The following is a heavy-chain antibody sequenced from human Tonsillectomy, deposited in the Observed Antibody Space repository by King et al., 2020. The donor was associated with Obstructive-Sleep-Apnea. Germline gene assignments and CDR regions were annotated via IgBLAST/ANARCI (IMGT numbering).Heavy chain of an antibody. CDR1: GCTFRTQS. V-gene: IGHV3-48*01. J-gene: IGHJ2*01. CDR2: ISRDSRTI. D-gene: IGHD4-17*01. CDR3: ARLVDDYGDYVNWYFDL. Sequence: VQLVQSGGGLVQPGGSLRLSCVASGCTFRTQSMTWVRQAPGKGREWVSYISRDSRTIYYADSVKGRFTISRDNAKNSLYLQMSSLRAADTAVYYCARLVDDYGDYVNWYFDLWGRGTLVTVSS.